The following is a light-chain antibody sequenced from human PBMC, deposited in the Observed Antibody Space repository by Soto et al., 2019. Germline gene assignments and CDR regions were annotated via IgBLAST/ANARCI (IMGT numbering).Light chain of an antibody. CDR2: AAS. Sequence: DIQMTQSPSSRSASVGDRVTITCRASQSISSYLNWYQHKPGKAPKLLIFAASSLQSGVPSRLSGSGSGTDFTLTISSLQPEDFALYYCKQTYTSPQTFGQGTKVEIK. CDR1: QSISSY. CDR3: KQTYTSPQT. J-gene: IGKJ1*01. V-gene: IGKV1-39*01.